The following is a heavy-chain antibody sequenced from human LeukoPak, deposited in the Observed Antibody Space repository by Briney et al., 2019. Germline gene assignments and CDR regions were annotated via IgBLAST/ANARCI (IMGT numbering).Heavy chain of an antibody. D-gene: IGHD6-19*01. CDR1: GFTFSSYA. Sequence: GGSLRLSCAASGFTFSSYAMHWVRQAPGKGLEWVAVISYDGSNKYYADSVKGRFTISRDNSKNTLYLQMNSLRAEDTAVYYCARRRAVAGKYNWFDPWGQGTLVTVSS. V-gene: IGHV3-30-3*01. J-gene: IGHJ5*02. CDR2: ISYDGSNK. CDR3: ARRRAVAGKYNWFDP.